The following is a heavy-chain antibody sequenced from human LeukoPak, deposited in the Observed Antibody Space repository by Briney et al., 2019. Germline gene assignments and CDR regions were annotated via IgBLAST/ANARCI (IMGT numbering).Heavy chain of an antibody. D-gene: IGHD2-15*01. CDR1: GGSISSGGYS. CDR2: IYHSGST. J-gene: IGHJ5*02. V-gene: IGHV4-30-2*01. CDR3: AGNYGGNASEPTPTLYNWFDP. Sequence: SETLSLTCAVSGGSISSGGYSWSWIRQPPGKGQEWIGYIYHSGSTYYNPSLKSRVTISVDTSKNQFSLKLSSVTAADTAVYYCAGNYGGNASEPTPTLYNWFDPWGQGTLVTVSS.